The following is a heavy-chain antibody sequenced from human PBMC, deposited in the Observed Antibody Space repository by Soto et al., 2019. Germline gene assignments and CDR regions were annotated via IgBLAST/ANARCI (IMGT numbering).Heavy chain of an antibody. V-gene: IGHV3-23*01. CDR2: ISGSGGST. CDR1: GFTVSSNY. CDR3: AKALVAATSYCFDY. D-gene: IGHD2-15*01. J-gene: IGHJ4*02. Sequence: GGSLRLSCAASGFTVSSNYMSWVRQAPGKGLEWVSAISGSGGSTYYADSVKGRFTISRDNSKNTLYLQMNSLRAEDTAVYYCAKALVAATSYCFDYWGQGTLVTVSS.